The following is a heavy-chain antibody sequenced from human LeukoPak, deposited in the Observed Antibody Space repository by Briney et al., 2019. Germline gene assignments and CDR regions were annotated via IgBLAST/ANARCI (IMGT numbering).Heavy chain of an antibody. V-gene: IGHV3-48*03. J-gene: IGHJ6*03. CDR2: ISSSGSTI. D-gene: IGHD3-3*01. Sequence: GGSLRLSCAASGFTFSSYEMNWVRQAPGKGLEWVSYISSSGSTIYYADSVKGRFTISRDNSKNTLYLQMNSLRAEDTAVYYCARRVVPGYYYYMDVWGKGTTVTVSS. CDR1: GFTFSSYE. CDR3: ARRVVPGYYYYMDV.